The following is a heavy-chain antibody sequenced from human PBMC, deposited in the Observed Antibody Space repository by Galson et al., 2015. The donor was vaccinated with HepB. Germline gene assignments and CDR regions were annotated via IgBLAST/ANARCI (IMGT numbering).Heavy chain of an antibody. J-gene: IGHJ5*02. CDR3: AREDWTVVTPQNWFDP. V-gene: IGHV7-4-1*02. Sequence: SVKVSCKASGYTFTSYAMNWVRQAPGQGLEWMGWINTNTGNPTYAQGFTGRFVFSLDTSVSTAYLQISSLKAEDTAVYYCAREDWTVVTPQNWFDPWGQGTLVTVSS. D-gene: IGHD4-23*01. CDR2: INTNTGNP. CDR1: GYTFTSYA.